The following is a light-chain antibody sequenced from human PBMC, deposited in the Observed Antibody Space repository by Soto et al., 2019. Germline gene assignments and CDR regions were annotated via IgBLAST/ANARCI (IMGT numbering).Light chain of an antibody. CDR1: QGISSY. J-gene: IGKJ4*01. Sequence: AVRIAHSPCSFSASTGDRVTITCRTSQGISSYLAWYQQKPGKAPKLLIYAASTLQSGVPSRFSGSESGTEFTLTISSLQPEDFATYYCQQLNTYPLTFRGATKV. CDR2: AAS. CDR3: QQLNTYPLT. V-gene: IGKV1-8*01.